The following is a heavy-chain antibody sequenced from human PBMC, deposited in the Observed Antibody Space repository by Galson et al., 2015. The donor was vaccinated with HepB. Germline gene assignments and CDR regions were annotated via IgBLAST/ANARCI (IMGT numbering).Heavy chain of an antibody. D-gene: IGHD3-10*01. CDR2: MSYTGTT. CDR3: ARKPRGDLLGVFEY. J-gene: IGHJ4*02. V-gene: IGHV4-39*07. CDR1: GGSISSSSYY. Sequence: ETLSLTCTVSGGSISSSSYYWSWIRQPPGKGLEWIASMSYTGTTYHGPSLQSRVTISVDTSKNQFSLKVSSVTAADTAVYYCARKPRGDLLGVFEYWGQGTLVTVSA.